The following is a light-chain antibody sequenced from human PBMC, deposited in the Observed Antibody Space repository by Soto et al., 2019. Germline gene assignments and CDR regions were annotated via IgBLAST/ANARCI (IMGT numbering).Light chain of an antibody. V-gene: IGKV4-1*01. J-gene: IGKJ1*01. CDR1: QSVLYSSNNMNY. Sequence: DVVLTQSPDSLAVSLGERATINCKSSQSVLYSSNNMNYLAWYQQKAGQPPKLLIYWASTRESGVPDRFGGSGSGTEFTLTISSLQAGDVAVYYCQQYYSTPWTFGQGTKVEIK. CDR3: QQYYSTPWT. CDR2: WAS.